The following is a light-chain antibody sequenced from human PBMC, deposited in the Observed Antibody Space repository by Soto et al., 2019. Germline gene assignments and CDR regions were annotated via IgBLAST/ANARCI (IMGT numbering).Light chain of an antibody. J-gene: IGKJ4*01. CDR2: RVS. CDR1: QSLVYTDGNTY. Sequence: DVVMTQSPLSLPVTLGQPASISCRSSQSLVYTDGNTYLSWFQQRPGQSPRRLIYRVSNRDSGVPDRFSGSGSGTDFTLQISRVEAEDVGVYYCMQGTHWPLTFGGGTKVDIK. CDR3: MQGTHWPLT. V-gene: IGKV2-30*01.